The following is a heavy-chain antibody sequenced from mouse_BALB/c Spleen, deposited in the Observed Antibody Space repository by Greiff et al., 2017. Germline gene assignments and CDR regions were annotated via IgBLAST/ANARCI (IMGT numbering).Heavy chain of an antibody. Sequence: EVKVEESGGGLVQPGGSRKLSCAASGFTFSSFGMHWVRQAPEKGLEWVAYISSGSSTIYYADTVKGRFTISRDNPKNTLFLQMTSLRSEDTAMYYCARDDYPYYFDYWGQGTTLTVSS. CDR1: GFTFSSFG. J-gene: IGHJ2*01. V-gene: IGHV5-17*02. CDR2: ISSGSSTI. D-gene: IGHD2-4*01. CDR3: ARDDYPYYFDY.